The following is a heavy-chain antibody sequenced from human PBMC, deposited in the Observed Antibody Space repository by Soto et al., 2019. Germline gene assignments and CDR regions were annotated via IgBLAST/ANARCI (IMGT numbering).Heavy chain of an antibody. V-gene: IGHV3-23*01. D-gene: IGHD1-1*01. J-gene: IGHJ4*02. CDR1: GFTFNNYA. CDR3: AKGYNTFKLSFDY. Sequence: PGGSLRLSCAASGFTFNNYAMSWVRQAPGKGLEWVSTISGSGDSTYYADSVKGRFTISRDNSKNTLYLQMSSLRAEDTAIYYCAKGYNTFKLSFDYWGQGTMVTVSS. CDR2: ISGSGDST.